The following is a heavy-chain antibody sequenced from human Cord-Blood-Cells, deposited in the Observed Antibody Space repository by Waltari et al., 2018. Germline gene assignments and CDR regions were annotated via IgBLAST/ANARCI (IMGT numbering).Heavy chain of an antibody. CDR3: ARAIRSARRFLYFDL. CDR1: GGTFSSYA. Sequence: QVQLVQSGAEVKKPGSSVKVSCKASGGTFSSYAISWVRQAPGQGLRWMGGIIPILGTANYAQKFQGRVTITADESTSTAYMELSSLRSEDTAVYYCARAIRSARRFLYFDLWGRDTLVTVSS. CDR2: IIPILGTA. J-gene: IGHJ2*01. V-gene: IGHV1-69*01. D-gene: IGHD6-6*01.